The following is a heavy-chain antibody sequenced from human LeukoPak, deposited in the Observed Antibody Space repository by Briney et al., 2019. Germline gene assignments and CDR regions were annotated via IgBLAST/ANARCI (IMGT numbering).Heavy chain of an antibody. Sequence: ASVKVSCKASGYTFTSYAMNWVRQAPGQGLEWMGWINPNSGGTNYVQRFQGRVTMTRDTSISTAYMELSRLRSDDTAVYYCASGIKSILVGAHDAFDIWGQGTMVTVSS. CDR2: INPNSGGT. CDR1: GYTFTSYA. D-gene: IGHD1-26*01. J-gene: IGHJ3*02. CDR3: ASGIKSILVGAHDAFDI. V-gene: IGHV1-2*02.